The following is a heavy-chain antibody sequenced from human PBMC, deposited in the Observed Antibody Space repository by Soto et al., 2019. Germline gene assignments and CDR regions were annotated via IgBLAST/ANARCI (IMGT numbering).Heavy chain of an antibody. D-gene: IGHD3-22*01. Sequence: PSETLSLTCTVSGGSISSYYWSWIRQPAGKGLEWIGRIYTSGSTNYNPSLKSRVTMSVDTSKNQFSLKLSSVTAADTAVYYCARGKKRARDFAEYYYDSSGYSDAFDIWGQGVLVTVSS. V-gene: IGHV4-4*07. CDR2: IYTSGST. J-gene: IGHJ3*02. CDR1: GGSISSYY. CDR3: ARGKKRARDFAEYYYDSSGYSDAFDI.